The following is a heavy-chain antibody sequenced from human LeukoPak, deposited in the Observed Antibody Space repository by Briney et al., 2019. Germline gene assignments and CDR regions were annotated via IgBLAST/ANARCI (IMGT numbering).Heavy chain of an antibody. Sequence: ASVKVSCKASGYTFTSYGISWVRQAPGQGLEWMGWISAYNGNTNYAQKLQGRVTMTTDTSTSTAYMELRSLRSDDTAVYYCARVRDYYDSSGYNDYWGQGTLVTVSP. V-gene: IGHV1-18*01. CDR1: GYTFTSYG. J-gene: IGHJ4*02. D-gene: IGHD3-22*01. CDR3: ARVRDYYDSSGYNDY. CDR2: ISAYNGNT.